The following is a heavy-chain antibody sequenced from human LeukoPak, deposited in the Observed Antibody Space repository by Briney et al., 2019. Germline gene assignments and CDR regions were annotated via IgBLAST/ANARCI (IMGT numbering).Heavy chain of an antibody. CDR3: ARHDSTVPAAPLDY. D-gene: IGHD2-2*01. CDR2: IYTSGST. Sequence: SEALSLTCTVSGGSISSYYWSCIPQPAGKGLEWIGRIYTSGSTNYNPSLKSRVTMSVDTSKNQFSLKLRSVTAADTAVYYCARHDSTVPAAPLDYWGQGTLVTVSS. CDR1: GGSISSYY. J-gene: IGHJ4*02. V-gene: IGHV4-4*07.